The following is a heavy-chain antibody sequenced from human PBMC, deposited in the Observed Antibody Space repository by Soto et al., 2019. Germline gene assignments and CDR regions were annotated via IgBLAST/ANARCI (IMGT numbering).Heavy chain of an antibody. V-gene: IGHV4-4*07. CDR3: ARESTLVTLRTFDI. D-gene: IGHD6-13*01. CDR2: IYTSGST. CDR1: GGSISSYF. Sequence: QVHLQESGPGLVKPSETLSLTCTVSGGSISSYFCSWIRQPAGKGLEWIGRIYTSGSTNYNPSLKSRVTMSVDTSKNQCSLKLSSVTAADTAVYYCARESTLVTLRTFDIWGQGTMVTVSS. J-gene: IGHJ3*02.